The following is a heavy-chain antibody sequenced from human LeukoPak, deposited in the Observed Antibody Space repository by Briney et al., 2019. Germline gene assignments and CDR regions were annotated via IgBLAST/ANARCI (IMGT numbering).Heavy chain of an antibody. CDR2: IYYSGST. CDR3: ARCYSSSSYGWFDP. Sequence: SETLSLTCSVSGGSISSSAYYWGWIRQPPGKGLEWIGSIYYSGSTYYNPSLKSRVTISVDTSKNQFSLKLSSVTAADTAVYYCARCYSSSSYGWFDPWGQGTQVTVSS. D-gene: IGHD6-6*01. CDR1: GGSISSSAYY. V-gene: IGHV4-39*07. J-gene: IGHJ5*02.